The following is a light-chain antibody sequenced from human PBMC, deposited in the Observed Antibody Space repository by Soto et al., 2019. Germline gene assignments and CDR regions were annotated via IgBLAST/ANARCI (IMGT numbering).Light chain of an antibody. Sequence: DIQMTQSPSTLSATVGDRVTITCRASQSISSWLAWYQQKPGKAPKLLIYDASNLESGVPSRFSGSGSGTDFTLTISHLQPDDSATYYCQQYENYWTFGQGTKVEIK. CDR2: DAS. CDR3: QQYENYWT. CDR1: QSISSW. V-gene: IGKV1-5*01. J-gene: IGKJ1*01.